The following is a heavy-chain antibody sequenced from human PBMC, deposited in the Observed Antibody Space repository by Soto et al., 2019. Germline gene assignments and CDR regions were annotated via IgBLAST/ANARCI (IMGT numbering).Heavy chain of an antibody. CDR2: IIPIFGTA. D-gene: IGHD2-2*01. V-gene: IGHV1-69*13. Sequence: GASVKVSCKASGGTFSSYAISWVRQAPGQGLEWMGGIIPIFGTANYAQKFQGRVTITADESTSTAYMELSSLRSEDTAVYYCARVLRRTSYPPVRYCSSTSCPYDAFDIWGQGTMVTVSS. CDR1: GGTFSSYA. CDR3: ARVLRRTSYPPVRYCSSTSCPYDAFDI. J-gene: IGHJ3*02.